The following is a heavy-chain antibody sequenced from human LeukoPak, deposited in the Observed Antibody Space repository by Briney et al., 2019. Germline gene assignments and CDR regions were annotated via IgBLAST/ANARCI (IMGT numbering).Heavy chain of an antibody. Sequence: SETLSLTCAISGASIASGSYHWDWIRQPAGSRPEYIGRISAGARTNYNPSLKSRLTISMDTSKNRVSLRLSSVTAADTAVYYCTRGGHDYGGSFDTWGQGILVTVSS. J-gene: IGHJ5*02. CDR1: GASIASGSYH. V-gene: IGHV4-61*02. CDR2: ISAGART. D-gene: IGHD4-23*01. CDR3: TRGGHDYGGSFDT.